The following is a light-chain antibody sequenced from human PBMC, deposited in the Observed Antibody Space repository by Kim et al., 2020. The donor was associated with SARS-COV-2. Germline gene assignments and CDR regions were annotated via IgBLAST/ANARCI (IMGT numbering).Light chain of an antibody. CDR2: DVS. CDR3: SSYTSSSTFEEVV. Sequence: PISCTGTGHDVGGYNYVSWYPQHPGKAPKLMIYDVSKRPSGVSNRFSGSKSGNTASLTISGLQAEDEADYYCSSYTSSSTFEEVVFGGGTQLTVL. CDR1: GHDVGGYNY. V-gene: IGLV2-14*04. J-gene: IGLJ2*01.